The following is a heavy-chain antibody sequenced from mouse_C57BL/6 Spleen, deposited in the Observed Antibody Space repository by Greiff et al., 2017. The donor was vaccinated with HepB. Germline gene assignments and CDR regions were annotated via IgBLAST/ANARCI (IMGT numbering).Heavy chain of an antibody. CDR1: GFTFSSYG. D-gene: IGHD1-1*01. V-gene: IGHV5-6*01. Sequence: EVQLVESGGDLVKPGGSLKLSCAASGFTFSSYGMSWVRQTPDKRLEWVATISSGGSYTYYPDSVKGRFTISRDNAKNTLYLQMSSLKSEDTAMYYCARTDYGSPFAYWGQGTLVTVSA. CDR2: ISSGGSYT. J-gene: IGHJ3*01. CDR3: ARTDYGSPFAY.